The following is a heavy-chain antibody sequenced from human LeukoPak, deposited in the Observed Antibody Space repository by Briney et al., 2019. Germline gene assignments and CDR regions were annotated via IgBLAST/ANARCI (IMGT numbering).Heavy chain of an antibody. D-gene: IGHD5-18*01. CDR2: INPHSGDT. Sequence: ASVKVSCKASGYTFTNHYMHWVRQARGQGLEWMGWINPHSGDTNYAQKFQGRVIMTRDTSISTAYMELSSLRSDDTAMYYCASGLSSLFSFGAALDYYMDVWGKGTPVTVSS. V-gene: IGHV1-2*02. CDR1: GYTFTNHY. CDR3: ASGLSSLFSFGAALDYYMDV. J-gene: IGHJ6*03.